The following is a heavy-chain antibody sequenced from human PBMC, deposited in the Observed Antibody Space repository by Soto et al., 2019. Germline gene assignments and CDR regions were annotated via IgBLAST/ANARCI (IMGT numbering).Heavy chain of an antibody. CDR1: GYTLTRHD. CDR3: ARGTSGLFDP. CDR2: MNPNSGNT. V-gene: IGHV1-8*01. Sequence: SVKVSCNSSGYTLTRHDINLVRQATGQGLEWMGWMNPNSGNTGYAQKFQGRVTMTRKTSISTAYMELSSLRSEDTAVYYCARGTSGLFDPWGQGTLVTVSS. J-gene: IGHJ5*02.